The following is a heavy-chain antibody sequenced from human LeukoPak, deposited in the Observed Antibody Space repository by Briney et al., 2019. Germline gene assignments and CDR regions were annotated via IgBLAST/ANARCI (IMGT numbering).Heavy chain of an antibody. J-gene: IGHJ4*02. D-gene: IGHD4-17*01. CDR2: INAGNGNT. V-gene: IGHV1-3*01. CDR3: ASDGVDYGDYEGYFDY. CDR1: GDTFTSYA. Sequence: ASVKVSCKASGDTFTSYAMHWVRQAPGQRLEWMVWINAGNGNTKYSQKFQGRVTINRDTSARTVYMGLSSLRSAATAVYYCASDGVDYGDYEGYFDYWGEGTLVTVSS.